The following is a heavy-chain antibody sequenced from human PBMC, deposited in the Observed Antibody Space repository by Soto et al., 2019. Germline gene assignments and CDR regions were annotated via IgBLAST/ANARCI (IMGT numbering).Heavy chain of an antibody. CDR3: ARALNPGYGSRSHPARYYGMDV. V-gene: IGHV1-69*13. D-gene: IGHD3-10*01. CDR2: IIPIFGTA. J-gene: IGHJ6*02. CDR1: EGTFSSYA. Sequence: SVKVSCKASEGTFSSYAISWVRQAPGQGLEWMGGIIPIFGTANYAQKFQGRVTITADESTSTAYMELSSLRSEDTAVYYCARALNPGYGSRSHPARYYGMDVWGQGTTVTVSS.